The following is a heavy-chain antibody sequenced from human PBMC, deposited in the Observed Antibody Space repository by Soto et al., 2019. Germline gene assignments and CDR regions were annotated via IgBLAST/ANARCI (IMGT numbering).Heavy chain of an antibody. V-gene: IGHV4-4*07. J-gene: IGHJ6*02. CDR2: IYATGTT. Sequence: SETLSLTCTVSGASISGFYWSWIRKSAGKGLEWIGRIYATGTTDYNPSLKSRVMMSVDTSKKQFSLKLRSVTAADTAVYYCARDQYDFRSGSYYYAMEVWGQGTKVTVSS. CDR3: ARDQYDFRSGSYYYAMEV. CDR1: GASISGFY. D-gene: IGHD3-3*01.